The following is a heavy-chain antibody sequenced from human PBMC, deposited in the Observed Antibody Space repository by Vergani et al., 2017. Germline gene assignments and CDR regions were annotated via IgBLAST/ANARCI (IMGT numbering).Heavy chain of an antibody. D-gene: IGHD6-19*01. Sequence: QMQLVQSGAEVKKTGSSVKVSCKASGYTFTYRYLHWVRQAPGQALEWMGWITPFNGNTNYAQKFQDRVTITRDRSMSTAYMELSSLRSEDTAMYYCAREQWLPIDYFDYWGQGTLVTVSS. J-gene: IGHJ4*02. V-gene: IGHV1-45*02. CDR2: ITPFNGNT. CDR3: AREQWLPIDYFDY. CDR1: GYTFTYRY.